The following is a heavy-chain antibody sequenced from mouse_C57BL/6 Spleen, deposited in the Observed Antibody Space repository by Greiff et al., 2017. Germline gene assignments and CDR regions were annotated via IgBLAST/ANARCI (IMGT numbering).Heavy chain of an antibody. CDR2: IYPGSGST. V-gene: IGHV1-55*01. D-gene: IGHD1-1*01. J-gene: IGHJ1*03. CDR1: GYTFTSYW. Sequence: VQLQQPGAELVKPGASVKMSCNASGYTFTSYWITWVKQRPGQGLEWIGDIYPGSGSTNYNEKFKSKATLTVDTSSSTAYMQLSSLTSEDSAVYYCAKWGYYGSSYGYFDVWGTGTTVTVSS. CDR3: AKWGYYGSSYGYFDV.